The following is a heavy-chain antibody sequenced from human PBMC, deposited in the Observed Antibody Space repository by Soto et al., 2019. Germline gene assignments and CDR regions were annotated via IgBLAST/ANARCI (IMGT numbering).Heavy chain of an antibody. CDR2: IYTSGST. V-gene: IGHV4-4*07. Sequence: SETLSLTCTVSGGSISSDYWSWVREPGGKGLEWIGRIYTSGSTNYKPSLKSRVTMSVDTSKNQFSLKLSSVTAADTAVYYCARVKYYYDSSNAFDIWGQGTMVTVSS. CDR3: ARVKYYYDSSNAFDI. J-gene: IGHJ3*02. D-gene: IGHD3-22*01. CDR1: GGSISSDY.